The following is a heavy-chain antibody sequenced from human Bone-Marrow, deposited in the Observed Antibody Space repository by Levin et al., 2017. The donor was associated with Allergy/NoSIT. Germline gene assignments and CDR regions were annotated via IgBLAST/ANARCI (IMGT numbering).Heavy chain of an antibody. Sequence: GGSLRLSCAASGFTFDDYGMSWVRQAPGKGLEWVSGINWKGENAGYADSVKGRFTISRDNAKNSLYLQINSLRAEDTAFYYCASGGIYYGSAFEYWGQGTLVTVSS. CDR1: GFTFDDYG. CDR3: ASGGIYYGSAFEY. V-gene: IGHV3-20*04. D-gene: IGHD3-10*01. J-gene: IGHJ4*02. CDR2: INWKGENA.